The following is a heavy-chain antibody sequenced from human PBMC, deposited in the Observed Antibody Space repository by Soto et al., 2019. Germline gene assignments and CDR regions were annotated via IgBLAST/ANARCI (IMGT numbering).Heavy chain of an antibody. Sequence: QVKLVQSGAEVKKPGASVKVSCKASGYTFTSYDINWVRQATGQGLEWMGWMNPNSGNTGYAQKFQGRVTMTRNTSISTAYMELSSLRSEHSVVYYCARSGQVGNWFDPWGQGTLVPVSS. D-gene: IGHD3-3*01. CDR3: ARSGQVGNWFDP. V-gene: IGHV1-8*01. CDR1: GYTFTSYD. CDR2: MNPNSGNT. J-gene: IGHJ5*02.